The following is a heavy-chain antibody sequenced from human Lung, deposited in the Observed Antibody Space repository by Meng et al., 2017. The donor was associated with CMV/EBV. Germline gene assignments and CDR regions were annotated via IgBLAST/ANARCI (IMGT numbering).Heavy chain of an antibody. J-gene: IGHJ4*02. CDR3: ASYTQAWHNSGS. V-gene: IGHV3-30*02. Sequence: GESLKISCAASGFTFSIYGMHWVRQAPGKGLEWVAFIRYDGNNKYYRDSVKGRFTISRDNSKNTLYLQMNRLRPDDTAVYYCASYTQAWHNSGSWGQGTLVTVSS. CDR2: IRYDGNNK. CDR1: GFTFSIYG. D-gene: IGHD6-19*01.